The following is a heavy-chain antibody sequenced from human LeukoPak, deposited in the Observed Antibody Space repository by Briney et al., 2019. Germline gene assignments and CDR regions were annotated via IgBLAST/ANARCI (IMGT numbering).Heavy chain of an antibody. CDR1: GGSISSTSYY. J-gene: IGHJ2*01. CDR2: IHYSGST. D-gene: IGHD6-13*01. CDR3: ARGKYSSSWLDL. Sequence: ASETLSLTCTVSGGSISSTSYYWGWIRQPPGKGLEWIGSIHYSGSTNYNPSLKSRVTISVDTSKNRFSLKLSSVTAADTAVYYCARGKYSSSWLDLWGRGTLVTVSS. V-gene: IGHV4-39*07.